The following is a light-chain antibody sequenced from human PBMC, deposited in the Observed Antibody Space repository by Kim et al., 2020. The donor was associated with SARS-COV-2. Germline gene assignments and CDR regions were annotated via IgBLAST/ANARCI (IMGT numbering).Light chain of an antibody. CDR2: DVS. V-gene: IGLV2-11*01. Sequence: QSALTQPRSVSGSPGQSVTISCTGTSSDVGGYNYVSWYQQHPGKAPKLMIYDVSERPSGVPDRFSGSKSGNTASLTISGLQAEDEADYYCCSYAGSPPYVFRTGTKVTVL. J-gene: IGLJ1*01. CDR1: SSDVGGYNY. CDR3: CSYAGSPPYV.